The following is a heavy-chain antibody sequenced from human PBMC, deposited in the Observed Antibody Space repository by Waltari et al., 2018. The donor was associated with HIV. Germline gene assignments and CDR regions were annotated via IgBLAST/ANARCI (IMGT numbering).Heavy chain of an antibody. V-gene: IGHV3-9*01. Sequence: EVQLVESGGGLVQPGRSLRLSCAASGFPFDDYAMHWVRQAPGKGLEWVSGISWNSGSIGYADSVKGRFTISRDNAKNSLYLQMNSLRAEDTALYYCAKDGSPDYYYYYGMDVWGQGTTVTVSS. CDR1: GFPFDDYA. CDR2: ISWNSGSI. CDR3: AKDGSPDYYYYYGMDV. J-gene: IGHJ6*02.